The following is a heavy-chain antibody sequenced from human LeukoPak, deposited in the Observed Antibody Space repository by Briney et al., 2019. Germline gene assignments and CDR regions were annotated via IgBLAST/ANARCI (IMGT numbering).Heavy chain of an antibody. V-gene: IGHV1-18*01. CDR3: ARDWSFYYDL. Sequence: ASVTVSCKTSGYTFSRYGISWVRQAPGQGLEWMGWISTYNGNTNYAQKLQGRVTMTTDTSTSTGYMELRSLRSDDTAVYYCARDWSFYYDLWGQGTLVTVSS. CDR2: ISTYNGNT. D-gene: IGHD2-8*02. CDR1: GYTFSRYG. J-gene: IGHJ4*02.